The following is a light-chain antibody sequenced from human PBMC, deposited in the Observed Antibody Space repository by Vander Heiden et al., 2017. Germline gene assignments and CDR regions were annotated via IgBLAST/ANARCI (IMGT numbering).Light chain of an antibody. V-gene: IGKV3-11*01. CDR1: QSVSSY. Sequence: DIVLTHSPATLSLSPGESATHSCRASQSVSSYLAWYQQKPGQSPRLLIYDASNRATGIPARFSGSGSGTDFTLTISSLEPEDFAVYYCQQRSSWPLTFGGGTKVEIK. CDR3: QQRSSWPLT. CDR2: DAS. J-gene: IGKJ4*01.